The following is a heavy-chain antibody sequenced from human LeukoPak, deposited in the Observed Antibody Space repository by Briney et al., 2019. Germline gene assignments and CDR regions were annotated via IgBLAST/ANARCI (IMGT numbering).Heavy chain of an antibody. CDR3: ARRGYSSSWYGYSADYYYYYMDV. D-gene: IGHD6-13*01. CDR1: GFTFSSYW. Sequence: GGSLRLSCAASGFTFSSYWMHWVRQVPGKGLVWVSRINSDGSSTSYADSVKGRFTISRDNAKNTLYLQMNSLRAEDTAVYYCARRGYSSSWYGYSADYYYYYMDVWGKGTTVTISS. V-gene: IGHV3-74*01. CDR2: INSDGSST. J-gene: IGHJ6*03.